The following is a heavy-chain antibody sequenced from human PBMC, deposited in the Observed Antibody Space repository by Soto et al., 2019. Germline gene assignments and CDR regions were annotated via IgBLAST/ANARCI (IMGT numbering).Heavy chain of an antibody. J-gene: IGHJ5*02. D-gene: IGHD3-3*01. V-gene: IGHV1-69*01. Sequence: SVKVSCKASGGTFSSYAISWVRQAPGQGLEWMGGIIPIFGTANYAQKFQGRVTITADESTSTAYMELSSLRSEDTAVYYCARETKDDFWSGYSNWFDPWGQGTLVTSPQ. CDR3: ARETKDDFWSGYSNWFDP. CDR2: IIPIFGTA. CDR1: GGTFSSYA.